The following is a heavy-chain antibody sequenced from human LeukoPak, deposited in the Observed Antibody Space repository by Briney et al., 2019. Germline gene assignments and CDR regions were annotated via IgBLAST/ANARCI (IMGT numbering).Heavy chain of an antibody. CDR3: ARDVRYFDWLFSYFDY. Sequence: PGGSLRLSCAASGFTFSSYAMHWVRQAPGKGLEWVAVISYDGSNKYYADSVKGRFTISRDNSKNTLYLQMNSLRAEDTAVYYCARDVRYFDWLFSYFDYWGQGTLVTVSS. CDR2: ISYDGSNK. D-gene: IGHD3-9*01. V-gene: IGHV3-30-3*01. CDR1: GFTFSSYA. J-gene: IGHJ4*02.